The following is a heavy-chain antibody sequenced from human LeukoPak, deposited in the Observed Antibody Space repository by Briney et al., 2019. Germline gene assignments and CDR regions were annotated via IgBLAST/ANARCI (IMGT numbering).Heavy chain of an antibody. Sequence: GGSLRLSCAASGFTFSSYEMNWVRQAPGKGLEWVSYIISRGSTIYYADSVKGRFTISRDNSKHTLYLQMNSLRAEDTAVYYCARDIQGGYSYGYNWFDPWGQGTLVTVSS. CDR2: IISRGSTI. D-gene: IGHD5-18*01. V-gene: IGHV3-48*03. CDR1: GFTFSSYE. CDR3: ARDIQGGYSYGYNWFDP. J-gene: IGHJ5*02.